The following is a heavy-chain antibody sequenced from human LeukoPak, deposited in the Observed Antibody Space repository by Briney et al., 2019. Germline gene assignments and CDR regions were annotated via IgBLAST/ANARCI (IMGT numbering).Heavy chain of an antibody. D-gene: IGHD3-9*01. CDR1: GFIFSHSG. CDR3: ARGPTYDILTGYYFFDY. CDR2: IYYDGVKT. J-gene: IGHJ4*02. Sequence: GRALRLSCAASGFIFSHSGFHWVRQAPGKGLEWVAVIYYDGVKTYYAESLKDRFTISRDNSKNTLYLQMNSLRAEDTAVYYCARGPTYDILTGYYFFDYWGQGTLVTVSS. V-gene: IGHV3-30*06.